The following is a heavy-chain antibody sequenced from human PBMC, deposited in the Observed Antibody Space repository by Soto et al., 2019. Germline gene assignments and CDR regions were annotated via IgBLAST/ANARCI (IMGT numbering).Heavy chain of an antibody. CDR1: GFTFSGSA. V-gene: IGHV3-73*01. CDR2: IRSKANSYAT. D-gene: IGHD2-15*01. Sequence: LRLSCAASGFTFSGSAMHWVRQASGKGLEWVGRIRSKANSYATAYAASVKGRFTISRDDSKNTAYLQMNSLKTEDTAVYYCTKPTMVVENYYGMDVWGQGTTVTVS. J-gene: IGHJ6*02. CDR3: TKPTMVVENYYGMDV.